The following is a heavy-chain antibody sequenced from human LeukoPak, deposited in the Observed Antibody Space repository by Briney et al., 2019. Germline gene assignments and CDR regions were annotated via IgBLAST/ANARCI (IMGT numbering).Heavy chain of an antibody. CDR2: ISRDGRIK. Sequence: PGGSLRLPCAASGFILSSYDMHWVRQPPGKGLEWLAVISRDGRIKYHADSVRGRFTISRDNSHNTLYLQMNTLRAEDTAVYYCARHFTTGSIDHWGQGNLVTVSS. D-gene: IGHD3-9*01. V-gene: IGHV3-30*04. J-gene: IGHJ4*02. CDR1: GFILSSYD. CDR3: ARHFTTGSIDH.